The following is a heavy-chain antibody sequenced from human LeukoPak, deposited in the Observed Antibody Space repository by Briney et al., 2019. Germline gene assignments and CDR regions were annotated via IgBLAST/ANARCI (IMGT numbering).Heavy chain of an antibody. CDR1: GFTFSSYE. D-gene: IGHD6-19*01. Sequence: PGGSLRLSCAASGFTFSSYEMNWVRQAPGKGLEWVGFIRSKAYGGTTEYAASVKGRFTISRDDSKSIAYLQMNSLKTEDTAVYYCTRLGIAVATYYYYYYMDVWGKGTTVTVSS. J-gene: IGHJ6*03. V-gene: IGHV3-49*04. CDR2: IRSKAYGGTT. CDR3: TRLGIAVATYYYYYYMDV.